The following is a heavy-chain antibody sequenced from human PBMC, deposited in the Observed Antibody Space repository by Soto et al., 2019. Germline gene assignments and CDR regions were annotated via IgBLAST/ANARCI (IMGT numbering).Heavy chain of an antibody. V-gene: IGHV3-30-3*01. D-gene: IGHD3-10*02. CDR3: ARDHGMFLSYYYYGMDV. Sequence: GGSLRLSCAASGFTFSRFSMHWVRQAPGKGLAWVAVISYDGNNKHFAESVKGRFSISRDDSKNTGYLEMNNLRGDDSAVYYCARDHGMFLSYYYYGMDVWGQGTTVTVSS. J-gene: IGHJ6*02. CDR2: ISYDGNNK. CDR1: GFTFSRFS.